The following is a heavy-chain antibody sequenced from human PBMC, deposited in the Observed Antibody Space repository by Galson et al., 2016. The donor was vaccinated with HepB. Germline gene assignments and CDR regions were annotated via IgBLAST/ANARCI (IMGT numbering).Heavy chain of an antibody. V-gene: IGHV3-23*01. CDR3: AKDSRLRFLEWLSSYYFDY. CDR1: GFTFSSYA. D-gene: IGHD3-3*01. J-gene: IGHJ4*02. CDR2: ISGSGGDI. Sequence: SLRLSCAASGFTFSSYAMSWVRQAPGKGLEWVSGISGSGGDINYADSVKGRFTISRANSKNMLQLQMNSLRAEDTAVYYCAKDSRLRFLEWLSSYYFDYWGQGTLVTVSS.